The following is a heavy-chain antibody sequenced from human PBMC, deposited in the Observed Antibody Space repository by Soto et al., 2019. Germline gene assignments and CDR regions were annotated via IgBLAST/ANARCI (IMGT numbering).Heavy chain of an antibody. D-gene: IGHD1-26*01. CDR2: FRESGGSA. CDR3: ATSPRRGSLIFAPFEY. V-gene: IGHV3-23*01. J-gene: IGHJ4*02. Sequence: GGSLRLSCSASGFRFNYYSMSWVRQAPGKGLEWVSTFRESGGSAYYADSVRGRFTISRDDSNNTLYLQMQSLRAEDTAVYYCATSPRRGSLIFAPFEYWGQGTVVTVSS. CDR1: GFRFNYYS.